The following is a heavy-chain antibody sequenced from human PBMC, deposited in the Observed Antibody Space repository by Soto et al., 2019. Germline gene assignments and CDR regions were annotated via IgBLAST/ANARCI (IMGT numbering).Heavy chain of an antibody. CDR3: ASSGWSLGRFDY. CDR2: IAGNGAAT. J-gene: IGHJ4*02. Sequence: PGGSLRLSCAASGFTFSNYAMSWVRQAPGKGLEWVSTIAGNGAATYYGDSVKGHFTISRDNSKNTLSLHMNTLRAEDTAIYYCASSGWSLGRFDYWGQATLVTVSS. D-gene: IGHD6-19*01. CDR1: GFTFSNYA. V-gene: IGHV3-23*01.